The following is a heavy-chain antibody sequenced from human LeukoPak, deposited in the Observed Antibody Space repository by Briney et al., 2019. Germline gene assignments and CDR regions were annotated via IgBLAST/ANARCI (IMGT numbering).Heavy chain of an antibody. Sequence: GGSLRLSCTASGFTFSSYSMNWVRQAPGKGLEWVSSISTSSSYIYYADSVKGRFTISRDNAKNSLYLQMNSLRAEDTAVYYCARWDSITMVRGVIMDYYYYMDVWGKGTTVTVSS. CDR2: ISTSSSYI. J-gene: IGHJ6*03. V-gene: IGHV3-21*01. D-gene: IGHD3-10*01. CDR1: GFTFSSYS. CDR3: ARWDSITMVRGVIMDYYYYMDV.